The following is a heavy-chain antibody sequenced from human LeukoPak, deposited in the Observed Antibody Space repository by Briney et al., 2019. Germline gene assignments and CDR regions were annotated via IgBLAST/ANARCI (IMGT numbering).Heavy chain of an antibody. CDR3: ATEDDC. V-gene: IGHV1-2*02. CDR1: YTXXGXY. CDR2: LNPNSGGT. J-gene: IGHJ4*02. Sequence: YTXXGXYMHWVRQAPGQGLEWMGWLNPNSGGTNYAQKFQGRVTMTRDTSINTAYMELSRLRSDDTAVYYCATEDDCWGQGTLVTVSS.